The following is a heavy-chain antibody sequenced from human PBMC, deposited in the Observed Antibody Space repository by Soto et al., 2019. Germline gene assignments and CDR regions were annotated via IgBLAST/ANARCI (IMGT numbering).Heavy chain of an antibody. V-gene: IGHV1-3*01. CDR2: INAGNGNT. Sequence: QVQFVQSGAEVKKPGASVKVSCKASGYIFTNYAIHWVRQAPGQSLEWMGWINAGNGNTKYSQNFQGRVTISRDTSASTAYMELSSLRSEXXXVXXXXXXXXXXXXXPSDWYFAFWGRGTLVTVSS. CDR3: XXXXXXXXXXPSDWYFAF. CDR1: GYIFTNYA. J-gene: IGHJ2*01.